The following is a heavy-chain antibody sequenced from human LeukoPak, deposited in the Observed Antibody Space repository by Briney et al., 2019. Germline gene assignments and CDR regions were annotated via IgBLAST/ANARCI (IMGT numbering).Heavy chain of an antibody. CDR1: GYTFTGYY. Sequence: ASVKVSSKASGYTFTGYYIHWVRQAPGQGLEWMGWIYPNSGDTNFAQKFQGRVTMTRDTSISTAYMELSRLRSDDTAMYYCASVTAGVTADSWGQGTLVTVSS. J-gene: IGHJ4*02. CDR2: IYPNSGDT. CDR3: ASVTAGVTADS. D-gene: IGHD3-10*01. V-gene: IGHV1-2*02.